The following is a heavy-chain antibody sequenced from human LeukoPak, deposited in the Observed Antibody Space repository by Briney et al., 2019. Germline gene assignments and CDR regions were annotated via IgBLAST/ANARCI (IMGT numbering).Heavy chain of an antibody. Sequence: GGSLRLSCAASGFTFSSYGMSWVRQAPGKGLEWVSAISGSGGSTYYADSVKGRFTISRDNSKNTLYLQMNSLRAEDTAVYYCAKDHELRYFDWLSLTHSHDAFDIWGQGTMVTVSS. V-gene: IGHV3-23*01. CDR3: AKDHELRYFDWLSLTHSHDAFDI. J-gene: IGHJ3*02. D-gene: IGHD3-9*01. CDR1: GFTFSSYG. CDR2: ISGSGGST.